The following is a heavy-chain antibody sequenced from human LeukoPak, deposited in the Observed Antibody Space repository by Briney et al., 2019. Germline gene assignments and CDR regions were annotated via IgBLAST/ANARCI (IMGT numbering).Heavy chain of an antibody. CDR2: IYHSGST. J-gene: IGHJ3*02. D-gene: IGHD3-10*01. CDR1: GGSISSSNW. V-gene: IGHV4-4*02. CDR3: ARDSSGSVLYAFDI. Sequence: SETLSLTCAVSGGSISSSNWWSWVRQPPGKGLEWIGEIYHSGSTNYNPSLKSRVTISVDKSKNQFSLKLSSVTAADTAVYYCARDSSGSVLYAFDIWGQGTMVTVSS.